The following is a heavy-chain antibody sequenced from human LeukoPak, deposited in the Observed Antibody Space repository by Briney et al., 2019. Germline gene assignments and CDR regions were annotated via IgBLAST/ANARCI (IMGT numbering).Heavy chain of an antibody. D-gene: IGHD1-26*01. V-gene: IGHV1-18*01. Sequence: KPGASVQVSCKASGYTFSSFGFMWVRQAPGQGLDWMGWISVYNGDTRYAQKFQGRVTMTTDTSTSTAYMELRSLTSDDTAVYYCARDGGDLLRVDYWGQGTQVTVSS. CDR2: ISVYNGDT. CDR1: GYTFSSFG. J-gene: IGHJ4*02. CDR3: ARDGGDLLRVDY.